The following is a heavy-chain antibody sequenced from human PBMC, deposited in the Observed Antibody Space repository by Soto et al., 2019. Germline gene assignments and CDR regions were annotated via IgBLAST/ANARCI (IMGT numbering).Heavy chain of an antibody. Sequence: TSETLSLTCTVSGGSISSGGYYWSWIRQHPGKGLEWIGYIYYSGSTYYNPSLKSRVTISVDTSKNQFSLKLSSVTAADTAVYYCSQGGRVLYAFDIWGQGTMVTVSS. V-gene: IGHV4-31*03. J-gene: IGHJ3*02. CDR1: GGSISSGGYY. CDR2: IYYSGST. CDR3: SQGGRVLYAFDI. D-gene: IGHD3-10*01.